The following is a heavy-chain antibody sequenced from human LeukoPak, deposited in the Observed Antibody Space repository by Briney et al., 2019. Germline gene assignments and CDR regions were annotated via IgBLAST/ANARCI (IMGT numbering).Heavy chain of an antibody. D-gene: IGHD6-19*01. CDR3: AKDHSSGWDYFDY. CDR2: ISYDGSNK. J-gene: IGHJ4*02. CDR1: GFTFSSYG. Sequence: GGSLRLSCAASGFTFSSYGMHWVRQAPGKGREWGAVISYDGSNKYYADSVKGRFTISRDNSKNTLYLQMNSLRAEDTAVYYCAKDHSSGWDYFDYWGQGTLVTVPS. V-gene: IGHV3-30*18.